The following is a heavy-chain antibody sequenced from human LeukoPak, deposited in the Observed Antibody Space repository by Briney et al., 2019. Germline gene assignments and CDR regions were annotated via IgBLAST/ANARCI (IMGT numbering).Heavy chain of an antibody. D-gene: IGHD3-9*01. V-gene: IGHV1-2*02. CDR3: ARVLSHYDILTGYRRGNWFDP. CDR2: INPNSGGT. J-gene: IGHJ5*02. CDR1: GYTFTGYY. Sequence: ASVKVSCKASGYTFTGYYMHWLRQAPGQGLEWMGWINPNSGGTNYAQKFQGRVTMTRDTSISTAYMELSRLRSDDTAVYYCARVLSHYDILTGYRRGNWFDPWGQGTLVTVSS.